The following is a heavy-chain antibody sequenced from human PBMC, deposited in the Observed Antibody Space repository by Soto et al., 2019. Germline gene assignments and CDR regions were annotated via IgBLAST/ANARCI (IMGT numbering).Heavy chain of an antibody. CDR3: AITYYYDSSGYYYNGDAFDI. V-gene: IGHV5-51*01. D-gene: IGHD3-22*01. CDR2: IYPGDSDT. Sequence: PGESLKIPCKVSGYSFTTYWIGWVRHMPGKGLEWMEIIYPGDSDTRYSPSFQGQVTILADKSIITGYLQWSSLKASDTAMYYCAITYYYDSSGYYYNGDAFDIWGQGTMVTVSS. CDR1: GYSFTTYW. J-gene: IGHJ3*02.